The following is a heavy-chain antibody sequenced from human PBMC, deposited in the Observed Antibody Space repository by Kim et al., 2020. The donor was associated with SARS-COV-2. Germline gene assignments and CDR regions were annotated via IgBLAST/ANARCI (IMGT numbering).Heavy chain of an antibody. CDR2: T. Sequence: TDYADYVKGRFTISSDNAKDALDLQRNSLRAEDTAVYYCAPSSSLSRTFDYWGQGPLVTVSS. D-gene: IGHD2-2*01. V-gene: IGHV3-11*06. CDR3: APSSSLSRTFDY. J-gene: IGHJ4*02.